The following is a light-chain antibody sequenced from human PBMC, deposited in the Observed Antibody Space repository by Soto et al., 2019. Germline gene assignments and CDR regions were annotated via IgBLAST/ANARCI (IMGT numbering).Light chain of an antibody. CDR2: DDN. CDR1: SSNIGADYD. CDR3: QSYDSSLSGVV. V-gene: IGLV1-40*01. Sequence: QSVLTQPPSVSGAPGQRVTISCTGSSSNIGADYDVHWYQHLPGTAPKLLIYDDNNRPSGVPDRFSGSKSGTSASLAITGLQAEAEADYYCQSYDSSLSGVVFGGGTKLTVL. J-gene: IGLJ2*01.